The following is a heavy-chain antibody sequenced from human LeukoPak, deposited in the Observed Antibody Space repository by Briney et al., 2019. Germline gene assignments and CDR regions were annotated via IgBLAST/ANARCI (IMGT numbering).Heavy chain of an antibody. CDR2: ISGSGGST. CDR3: AKAGGSHTRFDP. Sequence: GGSLRLSCAASGFTFSSYAMSWVRQAPGKGLEWVSAISGSGGSTYYADSVKGRFTISRDNSKDTLYLQMNSLRAEDTAVYYCAKAGGSHTRFDPWGQGTLVTVSS. J-gene: IGHJ5*02. D-gene: IGHD2-15*01. CDR1: GFTFSSYA. V-gene: IGHV3-23*01.